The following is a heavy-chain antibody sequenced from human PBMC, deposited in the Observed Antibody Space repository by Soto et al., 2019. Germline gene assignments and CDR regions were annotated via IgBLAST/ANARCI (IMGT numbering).Heavy chain of an antibody. CDR3: ARVPTYYGSGSYYPQNWFDP. CDR2: MNPNSGNT. CDR1: GYTFTSYD. Sequence: ASVKVSCKASGYTFTSYDINWVRQATGQGLEWMGWMNPNSGNTGYAQKFQGRVTMTRNTSISTAYMELSSLRSEDTAVYYCARVPTYYGSGSYYPQNWFDPWGQGTLVTVSS. V-gene: IGHV1-8*01. D-gene: IGHD3-10*01. J-gene: IGHJ5*02.